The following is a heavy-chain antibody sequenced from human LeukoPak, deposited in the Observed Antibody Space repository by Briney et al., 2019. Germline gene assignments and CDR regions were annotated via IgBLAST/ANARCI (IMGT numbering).Heavy chain of an antibody. J-gene: IGHJ5*02. CDR3: AKGALDYYDSSGYYFNWFDP. D-gene: IGHD3-22*01. CDR2: ISGSGGST. CDR1: GFTFSSYA. V-gene: IGHV3-23*01. Sequence: GGSLRLSCAASGFTFSSYAMSWVRQAPGKGLEWVSAISGSGGSTYYADSVKGRFTISRDNSKNTLYLQMNSLRAEDTAVYYCAKGALDYYDSSGYYFNWFDPWGQGTLVTVSS.